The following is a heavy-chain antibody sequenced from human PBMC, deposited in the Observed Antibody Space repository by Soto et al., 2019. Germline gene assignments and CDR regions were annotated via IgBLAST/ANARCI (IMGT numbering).Heavy chain of an antibody. CDR3: ARERGTAMGN. V-gene: IGHV1-69*13. CDR1: GGAFSSYA. Sequence: ASVKVSCKASGGAFSSYAISWVRQAPGQGLEWMGGIIPIFGTANYAQKFQGRVTITADESTSTAYMELSSLRSEDTAVYYCARERGTAMGNWGQGTLVTVPS. CDR2: IIPIFGTA. J-gene: IGHJ4*02. D-gene: IGHD5-18*01.